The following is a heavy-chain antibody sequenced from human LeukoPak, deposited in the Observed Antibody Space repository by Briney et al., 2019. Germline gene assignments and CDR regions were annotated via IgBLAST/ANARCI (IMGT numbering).Heavy chain of an antibody. V-gene: IGHV3-21*01. Sequence: GGSLRLSCAASGFTFSSYWMSWVRQAPGKGLEWVSSISSSSSYIYYADSVKGRFTISRDNAKNSLYLQMNSLRAEDTAVYYCARVLGVPAAILGWFDPWGQGTLVTVSS. CDR2: ISSSSSYI. D-gene: IGHD2-2*02. CDR1: GFTFSSYW. CDR3: ARVLGVPAAILGWFDP. J-gene: IGHJ5*02.